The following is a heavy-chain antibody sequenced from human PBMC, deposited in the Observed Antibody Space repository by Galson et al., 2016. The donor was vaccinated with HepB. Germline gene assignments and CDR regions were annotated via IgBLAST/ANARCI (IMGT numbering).Heavy chain of an antibody. CDR1: GSTFSSYG. V-gene: IGHV1-18*04. CDR3: ARIHYADDAFDL. J-gene: IGHJ3*01. Sequence: QSGAEVKKPGASVNVSCKPSGSTFSSYGVGWVRQAPGRGLEWMGWISGYNGYTNYAQKLQDRVTMTTDTSTGTVYMELRSLRSDDTAIYYCARIHYADDAFDLWGQGTLVTVSS. CDR2: ISGYNGYT. D-gene: IGHD4-17*01.